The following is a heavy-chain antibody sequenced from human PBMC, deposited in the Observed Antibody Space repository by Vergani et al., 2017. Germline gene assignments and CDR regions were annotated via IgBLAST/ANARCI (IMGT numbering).Heavy chain of an antibody. CDR1: GFTFNQYG. CDR3: ARDLRLLYNRFDP. D-gene: IGHD1-14*01. V-gene: IGHV3-33*01. J-gene: IGHJ5*02. Sequence: QVQLVESGGGVVQPGRSLRLSCAASGFTFNQYGMHWVRQAPGKGLEWVAVTWYDGNNKQYADSVNGRFTIYRDNSKSTMYLQMNSLRDEDTGVYYCARDLRLLYNRFDPWGQGTLVTVSS. CDR2: TWYDGNNK.